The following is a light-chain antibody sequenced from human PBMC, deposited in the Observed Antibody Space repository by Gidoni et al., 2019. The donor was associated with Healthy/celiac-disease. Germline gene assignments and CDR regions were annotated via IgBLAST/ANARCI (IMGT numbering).Light chain of an antibody. CDR2: AAS. J-gene: IGKJ1*01. V-gene: IGKV1-39*01. Sequence: DIQMTQSPSSLSASVGDRVTITCRASQRISSYLNWYQQKPGKAPKLLIYAASSLQSGVPSRFSGSGSGTDFTLTISCLQPEDFATYYCQQSYSTPRRTFGQGTKVEIK. CDR1: QRISSY. CDR3: QQSYSTPRRT.